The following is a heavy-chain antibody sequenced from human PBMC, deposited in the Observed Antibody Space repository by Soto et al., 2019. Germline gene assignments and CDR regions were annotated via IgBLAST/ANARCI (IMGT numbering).Heavy chain of an antibody. D-gene: IGHD3-10*01. CDR2: ISAYNGNT. Sequence: ASVKVSCKASGYTFTSYGISWVRQAPGQGLEWMGWISAYNGNTNYAQKLQGRVTMTTDTSTSTVYMGLSSLRSEDTAVYYCARDFSGPMDYWGRGTLVTVSS. CDR1: GYTFTSYG. CDR3: ARDFSGPMDY. V-gene: IGHV1-18*01. J-gene: IGHJ4*02.